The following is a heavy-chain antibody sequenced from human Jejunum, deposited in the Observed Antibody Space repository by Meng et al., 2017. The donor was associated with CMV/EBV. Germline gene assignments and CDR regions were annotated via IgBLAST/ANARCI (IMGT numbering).Heavy chain of an antibody. CDR2: INPYSGDT. V-gene: IGHV1-2*02. CDR3: ARSKFNDPNVS. D-gene: IGHD1-1*01. CDR1: GYTFIEWY. J-gene: IGHJ5*02. Sequence: SCKATGYTFIEWYLHWIRQAPGQGLEWMGWINPYSGDTNYAKRFQGRAIMTRDTSISTAYMELSGLTSDDTALYFCARSKFNDPNVSWGQGTLVPSPQ.